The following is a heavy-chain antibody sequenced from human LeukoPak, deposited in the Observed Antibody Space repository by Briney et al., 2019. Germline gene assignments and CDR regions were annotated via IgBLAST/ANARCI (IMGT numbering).Heavy chain of an antibody. D-gene: IGHD6-19*01. Sequence: KFQGRVTITRDTSASTAYMELSSLRSEDTAMYYCARTPAYSSGWYNYWGQGTLVTVSS. V-gene: IGHV1-3*01. CDR3: ARTPAYSSGWYNY. J-gene: IGHJ4*02.